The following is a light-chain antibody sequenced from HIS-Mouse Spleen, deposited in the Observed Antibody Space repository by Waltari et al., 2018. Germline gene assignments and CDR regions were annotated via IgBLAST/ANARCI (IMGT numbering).Light chain of an antibody. CDR3: CSYAGSSPYVV. CDR2: EGS. V-gene: IGLV2-23*01. Sequence: QSALTQPASVSGSPGQSITISCTGTSSDVGSYHLVSWYQQHPGKAPNLMIYEGSKRPSGVSNRFSGSKSGNTASLTISGLQAEDEADYYCCSYAGSSPYVVFGGGTKLTVL. J-gene: IGLJ2*01. CDR1: SSDVGSYHL.